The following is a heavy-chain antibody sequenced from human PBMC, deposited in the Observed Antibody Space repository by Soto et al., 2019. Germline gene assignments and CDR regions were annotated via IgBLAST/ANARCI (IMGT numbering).Heavy chain of an antibody. CDR1: GFTFTNYW. CDR3: RTVFEY. CDR2: IDGVGTGT. J-gene: IGHJ4*02. Sequence: EVQLVQSGGGSVQPGGSLRLSCAASGFTFTNYWMHWVRQVPGKGLVWVSRIDGVGTGTSYSDSVRGRFTISRDNAENTLYLQMNSLRAAATAVYYCRTVFEYWGQGTPVTVSS. V-gene: IGHV3-74*01.